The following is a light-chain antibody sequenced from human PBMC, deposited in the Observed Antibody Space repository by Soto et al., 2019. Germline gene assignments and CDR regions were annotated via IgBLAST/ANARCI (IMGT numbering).Light chain of an antibody. CDR2: EAS. V-gene: IGLV2-23*01. Sequence: QSVLAQPASVSGSPGQSITISCTGTSSDVGSHNLVSWYQQFPGKAPKLIIFEASKRPSGVSNRFSGSKSGSTASLTISGLQAEDEADYYCCSNAAGSTYVFGSGTKSPS. J-gene: IGLJ1*01. CDR1: SSDVGSHNL. CDR3: CSNAAGSTYV.